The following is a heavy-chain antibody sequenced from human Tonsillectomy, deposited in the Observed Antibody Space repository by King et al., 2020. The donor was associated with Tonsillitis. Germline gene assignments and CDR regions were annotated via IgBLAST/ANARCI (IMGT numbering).Heavy chain of an antibody. CDR3: ARVEYQLPLRVDY. CDR2: IGMVGSPN. D-gene: IGHD2-2*01. J-gene: IGHJ4*02. V-gene: IGHV3-33*01. Sequence: VQLVESGGAVVQPGRSLRLSGAASDFPFGIFGMPWFPRSPGKGLEGGAGIGMVGSPNHYADSVKGRLTISRDNSKNSLYLQMNSRRAEDTAVYFCARVEYQLPLRVDYWGQGTLVTVSS. CDR1: DFPFGIFG.